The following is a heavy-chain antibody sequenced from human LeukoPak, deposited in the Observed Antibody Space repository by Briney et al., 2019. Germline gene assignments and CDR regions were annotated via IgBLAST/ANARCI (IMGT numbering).Heavy chain of an antibody. CDR1: GFTFSSYA. D-gene: IGHD3-22*01. V-gene: IGHV3-30-3*01. CDR3: AREGPLAQRITMIVVGRPGEPSFDY. Sequence: SGRSLRLSCAASGFTFSSYAMHWVRQAPGKGLEWVAVISYDGSNKYYADSVKGRFTISRDNSKNTLYLQMNSLRAEDTAVYYCAREGPLAQRITMIVVGRPGEPSFDYWGQGSLVTVSS. J-gene: IGHJ4*02. CDR2: ISYDGSNK.